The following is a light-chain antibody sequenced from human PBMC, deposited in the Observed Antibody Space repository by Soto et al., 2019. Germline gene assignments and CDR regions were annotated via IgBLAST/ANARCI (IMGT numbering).Light chain of an antibody. V-gene: IGKV3-20*01. CDR2: GAS. CDR3: QQYGSSSWT. CDR1: QSVSSNY. J-gene: IGKJ1*01. Sequence: EVVLTQSPGTLSLSPGERATLSCRASQSVSSNYLSWYQQKAGQAPRLLISGASSRATGIPDRSSGSGSGTDFTLTISRLEPEDFAVYYCQQYGSSSWTFGQGTKVEIK.